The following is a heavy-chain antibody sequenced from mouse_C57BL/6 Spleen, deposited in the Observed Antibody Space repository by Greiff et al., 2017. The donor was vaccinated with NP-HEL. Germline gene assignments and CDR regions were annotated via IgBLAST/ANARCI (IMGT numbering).Heavy chain of an antibody. CDR1: GFNIKDYY. J-gene: IGHJ4*01. Sequence: EVKLMESGAELVKPGASVKLSCTASGFNIKDYYMHWVKQRTEQGLEWIGRIDPEDGETKYAPKFQGKATITADTSSNTAYLQLSSLTSEDTAVYYCAPLYGNNYAMDYWGQGTSVTVSS. D-gene: IGHD2-1*01. CDR2: IDPEDGET. V-gene: IGHV14-2*01. CDR3: APLYGNNYAMDY.